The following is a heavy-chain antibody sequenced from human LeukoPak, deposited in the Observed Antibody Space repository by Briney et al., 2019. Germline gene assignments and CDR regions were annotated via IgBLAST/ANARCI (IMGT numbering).Heavy chain of an antibody. Sequence: GGSLRLSCAASGFTFSSYAMSWVRQAPGKGLEWVSAISGSGGSTYYADSVKGRFTISRDNSKNTLYLQMNSLRAEDTAVYYRAKPPVAAPSNYWGQGTLVTVSS. CDR2: ISGSGGST. CDR1: GFTFSSYA. V-gene: IGHV3-23*01. J-gene: IGHJ4*02. D-gene: IGHD2-15*01. CDR3: AKPPVAAPSNY.